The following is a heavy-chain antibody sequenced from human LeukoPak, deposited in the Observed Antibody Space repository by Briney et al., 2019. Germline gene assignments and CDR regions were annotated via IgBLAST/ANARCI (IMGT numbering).Heavy chain of an antibody. CDR1: GXTVSSNY. Sequence: GGSLRLSCAASGXTVSSNYMSWVRQAPGKGLEWVSVIYSGGNTYYADSVKGRFTISRDNSKNTLNLQMNSLRAEDTAVYYCARPLFGGYSSYYGMDVWGQGTTVTVSS. J-gene: IGHJ6*02. CDR2: IYSGGNT. D-gene: IGHD3-22*01. CDR3: ARPLFGGYSSYYGMDV. V-gene: IGHV3-66*04.